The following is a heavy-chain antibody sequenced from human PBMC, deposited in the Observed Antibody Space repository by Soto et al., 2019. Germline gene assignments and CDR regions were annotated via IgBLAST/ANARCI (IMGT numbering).Heavy chain of an antibody. Sequence: ASVKVSCKASGYTFTSYDINWVRQATGQGLEWMGWMNPNSGNTGYAQKFQGRVTRTRNTSISTAYMELSSLRSEDTAVYYCARGLSYSTYYYYMDVWGKGTTVTVSS. D-gene: IGHD6-13*01. CDR1: GYTFTSYD. J-gene: IGHJ6*03. CDR3: ARGLSYSTYYYYMDV. V-gene: IGHV1-8*01. CDR2: MNPNSGNT.